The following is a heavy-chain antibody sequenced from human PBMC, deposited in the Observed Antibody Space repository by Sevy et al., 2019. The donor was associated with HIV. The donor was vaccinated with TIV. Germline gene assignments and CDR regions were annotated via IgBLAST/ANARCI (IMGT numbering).Heavy chain of an antibody. Sequence: SETLSLTCAVYGGSFSGYYWSWIRQPPGKGLEWIGEINHSGSTNYIPSLKSRVTISVDTSKNQFSLKLSSVTAADTAVYYCATKAAAARPYYYYYMDVWGKGTTVTVSS. V-gene: IGHV4-34*01. CDR3: ATKAAAARPYYYYYMDV. CDR1: GGSFSGYY. J-gene: IGHJ6*03. D-gene: IGHD6-13*01. CDR2: INHSGST.